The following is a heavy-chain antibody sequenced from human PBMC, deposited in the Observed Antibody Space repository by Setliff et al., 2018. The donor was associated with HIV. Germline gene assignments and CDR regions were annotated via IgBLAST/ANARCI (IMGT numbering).Heavy chain of an antibody. CDR2: ISHDATNE. CDR1: GFNFGVFS. Sequence: SLRLSCAASGFNFGVFSMEWVRQAPGKGLEWVAVISHDATNEYHADSVKGRFTISRDNSKNTVFVQMNSLRADDTATYYCVRDLTTIVTRKVFDFWGQGTMVTVSS. J-gene: IGHJ3*01. CDR3: VRDLTTIVTRKVFDF. D-gene: IGHD4-4*01. V-gene: IGHV3-30*04.